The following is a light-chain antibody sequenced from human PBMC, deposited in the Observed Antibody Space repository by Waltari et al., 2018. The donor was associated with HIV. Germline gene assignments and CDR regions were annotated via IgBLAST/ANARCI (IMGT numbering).Light chain of an antibody. V-gene: IGLV3-25*03. CDR2: KDR. CDR1: ALPNRY. J-gene: IGLJ2*01. CDR3: QSADRSGSHVV. Sequence: SYELTQPPSMSVSPGQTARIPCFGDALPNRYAYWYQQRPGQAPVLVRYKDRERPSGIHERFSGSNSGTTVTLIISGVQPEDEADYYCQSADRSGSHVVFGGGTKVTV.